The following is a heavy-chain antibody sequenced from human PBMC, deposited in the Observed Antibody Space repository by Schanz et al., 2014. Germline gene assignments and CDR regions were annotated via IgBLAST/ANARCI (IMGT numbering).Heavy chain of an antibody. CDR2: FNDGGVNK. J-gene: IGHJ4*02. V-gene: IGHV3-23*01. D-gene: IGHD6-13*01. Sequence: EVHLLESGGGLVQPGGSLRLSCAASGFTFSSFAVSWVRQAPGKGLEWVSSFNDGGVNKYYADSVKGRFTISSDNSKSTLYLQMSSLRAEDTAVYYCAKSQGSSFDSWGQGTLVTVSS. CDR3: AKSQGSSFDS. CDR1: GFTFSSFA.